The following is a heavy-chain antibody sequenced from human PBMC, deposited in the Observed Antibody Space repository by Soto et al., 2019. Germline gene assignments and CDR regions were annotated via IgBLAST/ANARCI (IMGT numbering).Heavy chain of an antibody. J-gene: IGHJ4*01. Sequence: GSLRLSCAASGFTFSDYYMNWIRQAPGKALEWVSYIVSTGTTKYYADSVKVRFTISRDNDKNSLYLQMNSLRDEDTAVYYCARGRSGTYFLNYWGHGTLVTDSS. CDR2: IVSTGTTK. V-gene: IGHV3-11*01. CDR3: ARGRSGTYFLNY. D-gene: IGHD1-26*01. CDR1: GFTFSDYY.